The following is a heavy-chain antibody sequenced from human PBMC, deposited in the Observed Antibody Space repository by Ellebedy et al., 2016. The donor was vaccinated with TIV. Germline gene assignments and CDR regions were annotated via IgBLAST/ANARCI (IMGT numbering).Heavy chain of an antibody. CDR1: GFTFSSYA. J-gene: IGHJ6*02. D-gene: IGHD2-2*02. CDR3: ARDAYPYAMDV. V-gene: IGHV3-7*03. Sequence: PGGSLRLSCAASGFTFSSYAMAWVRQAPGKGLEWVATIKQDGSEIHYVDSVKGRFTISRDNAKNSLKLQMNSLRVEDTALYYCARDAYPYAMDVWGQGTTVTVSS. CDR2: IKQDGSEI.